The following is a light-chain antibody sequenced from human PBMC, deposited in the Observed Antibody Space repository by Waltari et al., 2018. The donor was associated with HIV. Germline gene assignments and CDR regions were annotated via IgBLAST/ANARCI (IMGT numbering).Light chain of an antibody. CDR1: SSNIGAGYD. Sequence: QSVLTQPPSVSGAPGQRVTIPCTGSSSNIGAGYDVPWSQQHPGTAPTLLIYGTNNRPSGVPDRFSGSKSGTSASLAITGLQAEDEAEYYCQSYDSSLSGWVVFGGGTKVTVL. CDR3: QSYDSSLSGWVV. J-gene: IGLJ2*01. V-gene: IGLV1-40*01. CDR2: GTN.